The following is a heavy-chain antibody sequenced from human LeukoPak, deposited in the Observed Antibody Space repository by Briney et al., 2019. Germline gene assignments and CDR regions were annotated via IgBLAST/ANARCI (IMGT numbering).Heavy chain of an antibody. CDR1: GGSISSYY. CDR2: IYYSGST. V-gene: IGHV4-59*01. Sequence: SETLSLTCTVSGGSISSYYWSWIRQPPGKGQEWIGYIYYSGSTNYNPSLKSRVTISVDTSKNQFSLKLSSVTAADTAVYYCARVDYYDSSGYYGNWFDPWGQGTLVTVSS. CDR3: ARVDYYDSSGYYGNWFDP. D-gene: IGHD3-22*01. J-gene: IGHJ5*02.